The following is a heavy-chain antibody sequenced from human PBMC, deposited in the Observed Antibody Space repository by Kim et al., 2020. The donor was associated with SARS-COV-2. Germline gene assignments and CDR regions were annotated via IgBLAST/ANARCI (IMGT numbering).Heavy chain of an antibody. CDR3: TTGPIYSNYRYYYYGMDV. CDR2: IKSKTDGGTT. CDR1: GFTFSNAW. V-gene: IGHV3-15*01. D-gene: IGHD4-4*01. Sequence: GGSLRLSCAASGFTFSNAWMSWVRQAPGKGLEWVGRIKSKTDGGTTDYAAPVKGRFTISRDDSKNTLYLQMNSLKTEDTAVYYCTTGPIYSNYRYYYYGMDVWGQGTPVTVSS. J-gene: IGHJ6*02.